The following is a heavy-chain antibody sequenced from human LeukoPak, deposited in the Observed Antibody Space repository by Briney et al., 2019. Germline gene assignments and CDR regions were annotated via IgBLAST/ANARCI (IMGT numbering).Heavy chain of an antibody. J-gene: IGHJ5*02. CDR3: ARRPPQNWYDP. CDR1: GGSISSGDYY. Sequence: SETLSLTCTVSGGSISSGDYYWSWIRQPPGKGLEWIGYIHYSGSTYYNPSLRSRVTISVDTSKNQFSLKVSSVTAADTAVYYCARRPPQNWYDPWGQGTLVTVSS. CDR2: IHYSGST. V-gene: IGHV4-30-4*01.